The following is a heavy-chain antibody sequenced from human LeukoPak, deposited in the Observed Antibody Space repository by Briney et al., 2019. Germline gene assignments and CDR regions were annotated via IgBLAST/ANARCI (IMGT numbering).Heavy chain of an antibody. D-gene: IGHD1-26*01. V-gene: IGHV3-33*06. J-gene: IGHJ4*02. CDR3: AKGGYKWEEPYFDY. CDR2: IWYDGSNK. Sequence: PGGSLRLSCAASGFTFSSYGMHWVRQAPGKGLEWVAVIWYDGSNKYYADSVKGRFTISRDNSKNTLYLQMNSLRAEDTAVYYCAKGGYKWEEPYFDYWGQGILVTVSS. CDR1: GFTFSSYG.